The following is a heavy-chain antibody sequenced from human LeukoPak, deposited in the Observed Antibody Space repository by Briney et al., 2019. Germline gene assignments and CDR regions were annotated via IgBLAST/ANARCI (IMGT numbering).Heavy chain of an antibody. V-gene: IGHV1-2*02. Sequence: ASVKVSCKASGYTFTGYYMHWVRQAPGQGLEWMGWINPNSGGTNYAQKFQGRVTMTRDTSTSTVYMDLSSLRSEDTAVYYCAMEGGVMTSSGEAFDFWGQGTMVTVSS. J-gene: IGHJ3*01. CDR2: INPNSGGT. D-gene: IGHD3-16*01. CDR3: AMEGGVMTSSGEAFDF. CDR1: GYTFTGYY.